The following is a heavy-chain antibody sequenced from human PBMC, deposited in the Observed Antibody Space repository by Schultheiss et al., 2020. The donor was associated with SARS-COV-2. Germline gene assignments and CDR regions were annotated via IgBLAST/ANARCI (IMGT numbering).Heavy chain of an antibody. CDR3: ASLDDYGDQAYYYYGMDV. V-gene: IGHV3-21*01. D-gene: IGHD4-17*01. CDR2: VSSSSSYI. J-gene: IGHJ6*02. Sequence: GGSLRLSCAASGFTFDDYAMHWVRQAPGRGLEWVSSVSSSSSYIYYADSVKGRFTISRDNAKNSLYLQMNSLRAEDTAVYYCASLDDYGDQAYYYYGMDVWGQGTTVTVSS. CDR1: GFTFDDYA.